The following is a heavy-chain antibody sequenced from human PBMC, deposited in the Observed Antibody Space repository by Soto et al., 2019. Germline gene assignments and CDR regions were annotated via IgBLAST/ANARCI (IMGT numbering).Heavy chain of an antibody. Sequence: QVHLVESGGGVVQPGRSLRLSCVASGFTFDTYGIHWVRQAPGKGLQWVALISYEGSNTYYADSVRGRFTISRDNSKNTLYLQINALRPEDTGVYYCARVTPGNNLYYFSGLDVWGQGTSLTVSS. V-gene: IGHV3-30-3*01. CDR2: ISYEGSNT. J-gene: IGHJ6*02. D-gene: IGHD1-1*01. CDR1: GFTFDTYG. CDR3: ARVTPGNNLYYFSGLDV.